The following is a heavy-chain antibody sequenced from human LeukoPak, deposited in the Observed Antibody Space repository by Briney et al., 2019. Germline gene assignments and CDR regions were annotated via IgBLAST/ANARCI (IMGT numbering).Heavy chain of an antibody. CDR3: VKTSTEQLGRAFDY. J-gene: IGHJ4*02. CDR1: GFTFSSYA. Sequence: PGGSLRLSCSASGFTFSSYAMHWVRQAPGKGLEYVSAISGNGGSTYYADSVKGRFTISRDNSKNTLYLQMSSLRAEDTAVYYCVKTSTEQLGRAFDYWGRGTLVTVSS. V-gene: IGHV3-64D*06. D-gene: IGHD6-6*01. CDR2: ISGNGGST.